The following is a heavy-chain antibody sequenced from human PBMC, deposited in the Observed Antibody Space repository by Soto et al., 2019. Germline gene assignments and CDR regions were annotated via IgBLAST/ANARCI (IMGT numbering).Heavy chain of an antibody. CDR1: GFTFNSYA. D-gene: IGHD3-22*01. Sequence: EVQLLESGGGFLQPGGSQRLSCVASGFTFNSYAMSWVRQTPEKGLEWVSAISGSGYQTYYAQSVQGRFTISRDNSKSTVYLKMNGLRAEDSATYYCAKGRYFDASGGCANFWGQGTLVTVSS. V-gene: IGHV3-23*01. CDR3: AKGRYFDASGGCANF. J-gene: IGHJ4*02. CDR2: ISGSGYQT.